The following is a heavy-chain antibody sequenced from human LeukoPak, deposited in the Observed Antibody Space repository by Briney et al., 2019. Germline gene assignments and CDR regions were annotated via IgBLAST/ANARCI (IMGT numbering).Heavy chain of an antibody. CDR1: GFTFSSYA. V-gene: IGHV3-30-3*01. CDR3: ARDRITYRSGGSCSTFDP. J-gene: IGHJ5*02. CDR2: ISYDGSNK. Sequence: PGGSLRLSCAASGFTFSSYAMHWVRQAPGKGLEWVAVISYDGSNKYYADSVKGRFTISRDNSKNTLYLQMNSLRAEDTAVYYCARDRITYRSGGSCSTFDPWGQGTLVTVSS. D-gene: IGHD2-15*01.